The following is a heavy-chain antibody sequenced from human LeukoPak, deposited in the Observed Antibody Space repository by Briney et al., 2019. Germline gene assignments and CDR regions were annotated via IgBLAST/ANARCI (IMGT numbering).Heavy chain of an antibody. V-gene: IGHV3-9*01. Sequence: GRSLRLSCAGSGFTFDDYAMNWVRQAPGKGLEWVSGISWNGNIIGYADSVKGRFTISRDNAKNSLYLQMNSLRAEDTALYYCAKDISSGRPRHFDYWGQGTLVTVSS. CDR2: ISWNGNII. CDR3: AKDISSGRPRHFDY. J-gene: IGHJ4*02. D-gene: IGHD6-19*01. CDR1: GFTFDDYA.